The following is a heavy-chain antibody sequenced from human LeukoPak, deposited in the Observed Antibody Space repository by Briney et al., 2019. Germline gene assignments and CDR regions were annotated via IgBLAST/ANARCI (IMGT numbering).Heavy chain of an antibody. CDR2: INPNSGGT. Sequence: ASVKVSCKASGYTFTSYGISWVRQAPGQGLEWMGWINPNSGGTNYAQKFQGWVTMTRDTSISTAYMELSRLRSDDTAVYYCARGKRARDSRPLYYFDYWGQGTLVTVSS. V-gene: IGHV1-2*04. CDR1: GYTFTSYG. D-gene: IGHD3-22*01. CDR3: ARGKRARDSRPLYYFDY. J-gene: IGHJ4*02.